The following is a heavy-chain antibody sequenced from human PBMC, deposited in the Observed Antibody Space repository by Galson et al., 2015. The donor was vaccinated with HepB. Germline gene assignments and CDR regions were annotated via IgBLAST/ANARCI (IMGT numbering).Heavy chain of an antibody. V-gene: IGHV1-2*04. Sequence: SVKVSCKASGYTFTGYYMHWVRQAPGQGLEWMGWINPNSGGTNYAQKFQGWVTMTRDTSISTAYMELSRLRSDDTAVYYCAREGIAVAGADYYYYGMDVWGQGTTVTVSS. CDR2: INPNSGGT. J-gene: IGHJ6*02. D-gene: IGHD6-19*01. CDR1: GYTFTGYY. CDR3: AREGIAVAGADYYYYGMDV.